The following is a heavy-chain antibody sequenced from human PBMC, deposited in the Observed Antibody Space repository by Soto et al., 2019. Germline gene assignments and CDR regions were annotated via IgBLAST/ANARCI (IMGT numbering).Heavy chain of an antibody. CDR1: GFTFSSYA. Sequence: GGSLRLSCAASGFTFSSYAMSWVRQAPGKGLEWVSAISGSGGSTYYADAVKGRFTISRDNSKNTLYLQMNSLRAEDTAVYYCAKRFLYSSSCFDYWGQGTLVTVSS. V-gene: IGHV3-23*01. CDR3: AKRFLYSSSCFDY. CDR2: ISGSGGST. D-gene: IGHD6-13*01. J-gene: IGHJ4*02.